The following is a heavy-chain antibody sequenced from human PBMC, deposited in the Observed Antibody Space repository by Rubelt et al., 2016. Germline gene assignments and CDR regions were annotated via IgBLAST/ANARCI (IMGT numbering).Heavy chain of an antibody. Sequence: QLVQSGAEVKKPGASVKVSCKASGYTFTSYDINWVRQATGQGLEWMGWIVVGSGNTNYAQKFQERVTITRDMSTSTAYMRRSSLGSEDTAVYYCAADVWGFNDYWGQGTLVTVSS. D-gene: IGHD3-16*01. V-gene: IGHV1-58*02. CDR3: AADVWGFNDY. CDR2: IVVGSGNT. J-gene: IGHJ4*02. CDR1: GYTFTSYD.